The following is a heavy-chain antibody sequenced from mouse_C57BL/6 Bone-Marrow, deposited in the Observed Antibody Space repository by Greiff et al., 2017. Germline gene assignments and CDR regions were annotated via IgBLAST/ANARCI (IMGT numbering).Heavy chain of an antibody. D-gene: IGHD2-4*01. CDR3: ASQKSYYDYDDYYDMDY. J-gene: IGHJ4*01. CDR2: ITPSSGYT. CDR1: GYTFTSYW. V-gene: IGHV1-7*01. Sequence: VQLQQSGADLAKPGASVKLSCKASGYTFTSYWMHWVQQRPGQGLEWIGYITPSSGYTKYNPKFKDKATLTADKSSSTAYMQLSSLTYEDSAVYYCASQKSYYDYDDYYDMDYWGQGTSVTVAS.